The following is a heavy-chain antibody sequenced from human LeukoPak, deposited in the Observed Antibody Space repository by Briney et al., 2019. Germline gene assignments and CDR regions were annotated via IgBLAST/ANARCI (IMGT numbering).Heavy chain of an antibody. CDR2: IKSKTDGGTT. J-gene: IGHJ4*02. CDR3: TTVGHYDILTGYPLYYFDY. D-gene: IGHD3-9*01. V-gene: IGHV3-15*01. Sequence: GGSLRLSCAASGFTFSSYGMHWVRQAPGKGLEWVGRIKSKTDGGTTDYAAPVKGRFTISRDDSKNTLYLQMNSLKTEDTAVYYCTTVGHYDILTGYPLYYFDYWGQGTLVTVSS. CDR1: GFTFSSYG.